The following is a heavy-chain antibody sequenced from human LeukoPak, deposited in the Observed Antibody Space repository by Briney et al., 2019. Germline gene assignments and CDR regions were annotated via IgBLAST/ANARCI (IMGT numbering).Heavy chain of an antibody. Sequence: GGSLRLSCVVSGFTFSDFFMSRIRQAPGKGLEWLSFINSAGDNIYYADSVKGRFTISRDNAKKTLYLEMNSLRMEDTAIYYCATSRVFDYWGRGTLVTVSS. V-gene: IGHV3-11*04. CDR3: ATSRVFDY. J-gene: IGHJ4*02. CDR2: INSAGDNI. CDR1: GFTFSDFF.